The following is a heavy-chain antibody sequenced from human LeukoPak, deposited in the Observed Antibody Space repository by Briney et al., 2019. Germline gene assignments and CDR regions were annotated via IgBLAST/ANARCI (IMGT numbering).Heavy chain of an antibody. CDR3: ARMSVRLAFFDY. Sequence: PSETLSLTCTLPGGSLSTYYWSWIRQSPGKRIEWIGYINYVGSTNYNPSLKSRVTISVDTSKNQFSLKLTSVTAADTAVYYCARMSVRLAFFDYWGQGTLVTV. D-gene: IGHD3-9*01. CDR2: INYVGST. J-gene: IGHJ4*02. V-gene: IGHV4-59*01. CDR1: GGSLSTYY.